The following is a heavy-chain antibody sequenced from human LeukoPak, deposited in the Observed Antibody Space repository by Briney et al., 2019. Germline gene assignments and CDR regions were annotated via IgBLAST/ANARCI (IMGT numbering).Heavy chain of an antibody. Sequence: GGSLRLSCAASGFTFSSYGMHWVRQAPGKGLEWVVFIRYDGGNKYYADSVKGRFTISRDNSKNTLYLQMNSLRAEDTAVYYCANSQGYGDYVDAFDIWGQGTMVTVSS. V-gene: IGHV3-30*02. D-gene: IGHD4-17*01. CDR3: ANSQGYGDYVDAFDI. CDR2: IRYDGGNK. CDR1: GFTFSSYG. J-gene: IGHJ3*02.